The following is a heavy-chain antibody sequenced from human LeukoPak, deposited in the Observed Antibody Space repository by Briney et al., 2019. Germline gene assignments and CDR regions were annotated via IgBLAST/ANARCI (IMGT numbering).Heavy chain of an antibody. V-gene: IGHV4-39*01. D-gene: IGHD4/OR15-4a*01. J-gene: IGHJ6*03. CDR3: ARRRVDYGASDYMDV. CDR1: GGSISSSNYY. CDR2: IYYSGST. Sequence: SETLSLTCSVSGGSISSSNYYWGWIRQPPGKGLEWIGCIYYSGSTYYNPSLKSRVTLSVDTSKNQFSLKLSSVTAADTAVYYCARRRVDYGASDYMDVWGKGTTVTISS.